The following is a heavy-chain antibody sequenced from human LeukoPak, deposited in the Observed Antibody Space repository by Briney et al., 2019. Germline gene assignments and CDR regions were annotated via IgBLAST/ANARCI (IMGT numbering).Heavy chain of an antibody. Sequence: GRSLRLSRAASGFTFSSYGMHWVRQAPGKGLEWVAVISYDGSNKYYADSVKGRFTISRDNSKNTLYLQMNSLRAEDTAVYYCAKASLNTGAFDYWGQGTLVTVSS. CDR2: ISYDGSNK. J-gene: IGHJ4*02. CDR3: AKASLNTGAFDY. V-gene: IGHV3-30*18. CDR1: GFTFSSYG. D-gene: IGHD2-8*02.